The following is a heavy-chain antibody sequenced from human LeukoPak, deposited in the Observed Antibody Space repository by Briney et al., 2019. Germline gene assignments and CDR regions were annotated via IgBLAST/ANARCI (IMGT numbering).Heavy chain of an antibody. D-gene: IGHD5-12*01. J-gene: IGHJ4*02. V-gene: IGHV4-34*01. CDR2: INHSGST. Sequence: SETLSLTCAVYGGSFSGYYWSWIRQPPGKGLEWIGEINHSGSTNYNPSLKSRVTISVDTSKNQFSLKLSSVTAADTVVYYCARERYSGFGHDYWGQRTLVTVSS. CDR3: ARERYSGFGHDY. CDR1: GGSFSGYY.